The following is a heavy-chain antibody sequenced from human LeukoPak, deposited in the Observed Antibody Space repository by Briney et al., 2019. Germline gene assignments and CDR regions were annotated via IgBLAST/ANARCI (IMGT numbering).Heavy chain of an antibody. J-gene: IGHJ4*02. Sequence: SETLSLTCTVSGYSISSGYYWGWIRQPPGKGLEWIGSIYHSGSTYYNPSLRSRVTISADTSKNHFSLKLTSVTAADTAVYYCARDQTYSGSGIYTYFDYWGQGIQVTVSS. V-gene: IGHV4-38-2*02. D-gene: IGHD3-10*01. CDR1: GYSISSGYY. CDR2: IYHSGST. CDR3: ARDQTYSGSGIYTYFDY.